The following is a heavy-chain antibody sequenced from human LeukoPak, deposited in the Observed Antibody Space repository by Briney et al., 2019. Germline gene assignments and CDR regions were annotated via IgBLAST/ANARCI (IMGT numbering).Heavy chain of an antibody. Sequence: GGSLRLSCTASGFTLGSHDMHWVRQIPGQGLEWVAAVSSGFHAFFADSVQGRFTVSREDARNSLYLQMNSLRAEDTAVYYCVREARGYHYTYFDYWGRVPWSPSPQ. CDR2: VSSGFHA. CDR3: VREARGYHYTYFDY. V-gene: IGHV3-13*01. J-gene: IGHJ4*02. CDR1: GFTLGSHD. D-gene: IGHD5-18*01.